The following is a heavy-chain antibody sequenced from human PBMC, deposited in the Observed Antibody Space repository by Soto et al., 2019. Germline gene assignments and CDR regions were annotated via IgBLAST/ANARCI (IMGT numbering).Heavy chain of an antibody. CDR2: TSFSGDT. J-gene: IGHJ4*02. V-gene: IGHV4-59*01. Sequence: QVQLQESGPGLVKPSETLSLTCTVSGGSISSYYWNWIRQSPEKGLEWIGYTSFSGDTNYNPSLKSRVTISLDTSKNQFSLKLSSVTAADTAVYYCASGGGDWGQGTLSPSPQ. CDR1: GGSISSYY. D-gene: IGHD2-15*01. CDR3: ASGGGD.